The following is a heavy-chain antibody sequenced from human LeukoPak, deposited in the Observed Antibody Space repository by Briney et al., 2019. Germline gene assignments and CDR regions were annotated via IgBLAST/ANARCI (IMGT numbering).Heavy chain of an antibody. D-gene: IGHD3-3*01. CDR2: IYYTGST. CDR1: GGSIGSSSYY. V-gene: IGHV4-39*01. J-gene: IGHJ5*02. Sequence: SETLSLTCTVSGGSIGSSSYYWGWIRQPPGKGLEWIGNIYYTGSTYYNLSLKSRVTISVDTSKNQFSLKVNSVTAADTAVYYCARGPPYYDFWSGNNWFDPWGQGTLVTVSS. CDR3: ARGPPYYDFWSGNNWFDP.